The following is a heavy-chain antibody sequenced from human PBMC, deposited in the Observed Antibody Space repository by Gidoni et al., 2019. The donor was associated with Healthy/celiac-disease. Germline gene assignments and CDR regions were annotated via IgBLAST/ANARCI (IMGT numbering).Heavy chain of an antibody. D-gene: IGHD3-10*01. CDR1: GGSTCSGSYY. V-gene: IGHV4-61*02. J-gene: IGHJ4*02. CDR3: ARAHTNYYGSGSLIDY. CDR2: IYTSGST. Sequence: VQLQESRPGLVKPSQTLSLTSTASGGSTCSGSYYWGWIRRPAGKGLEWIGRIYTSGSTNYHPSLKSRATISVDTSKTQFSLKLSSVTAADTAVYYCARAHTNYYGSGSLIDYWGQGTLVTVSS.